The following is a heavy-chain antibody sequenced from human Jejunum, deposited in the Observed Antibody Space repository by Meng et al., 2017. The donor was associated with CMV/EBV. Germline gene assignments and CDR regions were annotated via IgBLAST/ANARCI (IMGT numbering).Heavy chain of an antibody. V-gene: IGHV3-33*01. CDR1: GVTFSSYG. J-gene: IGHJ4*02. CDR2: IGFDVSKE. D-gene: IGHD1-26*01. Sequence: SGVTFSSYGMNWVRQAPDQGLEWVAVIGFDVSKEIYADSVKGRFTISRDDSENTLYLQMNSLRADDTAVYYCARDLGDTSYHIDYWGQGTLVTVSS. CDR3: ARDLGDTSYHIDY.